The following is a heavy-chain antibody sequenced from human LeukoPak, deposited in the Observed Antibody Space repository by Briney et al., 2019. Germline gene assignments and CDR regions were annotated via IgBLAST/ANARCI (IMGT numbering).Heavy chain of an antibody. V-gene: IGHV3-30*18. CDR1: GFTFSSYG. D-gene: IGHD2-2*01. CDR3: AKDRVRYCSSTSCYYGDY. CDR2: ISYDGSNK. J-gene: IGHJ4*02. Sequence: GGSLRLSCAASGFTFSSYGMHWVRQAPGKGLEWVAVISYDGSNKYYADSVKGRFTISRDNSKNTLYLQMNSLRAEDTAVYYCAKDRVRYCSSTSCYYGDYWGQGTLVTVSS.